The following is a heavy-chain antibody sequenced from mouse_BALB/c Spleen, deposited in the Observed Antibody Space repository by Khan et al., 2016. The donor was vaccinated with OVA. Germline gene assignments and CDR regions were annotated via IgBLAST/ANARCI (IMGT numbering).Heavy chain of an antibody. CDR3: TRDRIDY. CDR1: GYTFTTYW. V-gene: IGHV1-7*01. Sequence: VQLQQSGAELAKPGASVKMSCKASGYTFTTYWMHWVKQRPGQGLEWIGYINPTSGYTDYTEKFKDRATLSADKSYSTAYMQLSSLTSEDSAVYYCTRDRIDYWGQGTTLTVSS. J-gene: IGHJ2*01. CDR2: INPTSGYT.